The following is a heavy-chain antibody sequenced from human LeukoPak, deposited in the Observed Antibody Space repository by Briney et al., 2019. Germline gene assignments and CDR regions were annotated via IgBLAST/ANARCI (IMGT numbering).Heavy chain of an antibody. CDR1: GFTFSSYW. V-gene: IGHV3-74*01. CDR2: INSDGSST. J-gene: IGHJ5*02. Sequence: GGSLRLSCAASGFTFSSYWMHWVRQAPGKGLVWVSRINSDGSSTSYADPVKGRFTVSRDTSKNTLYLQMNSLRADDTAVYYCAKCSTSAYTTGWCNWIDPWGQGTLVTVSS. D-gene: IGHD6-19*01. CDR3: AKCSTSAYTTGWCNWIDP.